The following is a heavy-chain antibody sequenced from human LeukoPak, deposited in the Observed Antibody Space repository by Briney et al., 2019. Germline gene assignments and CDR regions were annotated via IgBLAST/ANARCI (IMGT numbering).Heavy chain of an antibody. CDR3: ARSRLAAAGAASDY. Sequence: GGSQRLSCAASGFPLANYAMSWVRDAPGEGLEFVSNISRSGYTILYAESVKGRLSNATNNYKDTLYLQIDRLRADDAAVYYCARSRLAAAGAASDYWGQGTLVSVSS. D-gene: IGHD6-13*01. CDR2: ISRSGYTI. J-gene: IGHJ4*02. V-gene: IGHV3-23*01. CDR1: GFPLANYA.